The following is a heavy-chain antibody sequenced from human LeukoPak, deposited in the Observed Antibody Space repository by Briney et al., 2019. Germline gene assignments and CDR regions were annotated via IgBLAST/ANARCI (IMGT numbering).Heavy chain of an antibody. CDR3: ARVYCSNGVCYYFDY. Sequence: SQTLSLTCTVSGGSISSGGYYWSWLRQHPGKGLEWIGYIYYSGSTYYNPSLKSRVTISVDTSKNQFSLKLSSVSAADTAVYYCARVYCSNGVCYYFDYWGQGTLVTVSS. V-gene: IGHV4-31*03. D-gene: IGHD2-8*01. CDR1: GGSISSGGYY. J-gene: IGHJ4*02. CDR2: IYYSGST.